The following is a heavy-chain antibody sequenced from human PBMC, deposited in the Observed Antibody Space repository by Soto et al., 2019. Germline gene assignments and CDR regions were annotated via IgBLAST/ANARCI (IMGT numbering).Heavy chain of an antibody. CDR3: AKDSPRSIAVAGKGKIDY. D-gene: IGHD6-19*01. CDR2: ISGNGGST. Sequence: GGSLRLSCAASGFTFSSYAMSWVRQAPGKGLEWVSAISGNGGSTYYADSVKGRFTISRDNSKNTLYLQMNSLRAEDTAVYYCAKDSPRSIAVAGKGKIDYWGQGTLVTVSS. CDR1: GFTFSSYA. J-gene: IGHJ4*02. V-gene: IGHV3-23*01.